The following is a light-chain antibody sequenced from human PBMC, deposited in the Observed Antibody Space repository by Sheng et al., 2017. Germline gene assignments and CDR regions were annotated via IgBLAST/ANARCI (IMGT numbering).Light chain of an antibody. CDR2: DAS. J-gene: IGKJ5*01. Sequence: EIVMTQSPATLSVSPGERATLSCRASQSVGSNLAWYQQKPGQAPRLLIYDASNRASGTPARFSGSGSGTDFTLTISSLEPEDFAVYYCQQRNNWPPITFGQGTRLEIK. V-gene: IGKV3-11*01. CDR1: QSVGSN. CDR3: QQRNNWPPIT.